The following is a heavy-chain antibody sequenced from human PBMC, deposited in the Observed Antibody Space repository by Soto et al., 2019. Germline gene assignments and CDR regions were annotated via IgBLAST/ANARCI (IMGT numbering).Heavy chain of an antibody. CDR2: IYFSGSI. Sequence: SETLSLTCTVSGSSISSRGYYWAWIRQPPGKGLEWIGSIYFSGSIYDSPSLKSRITISVDTAKNQFSLKLNSVTAADTAVYYCARHEWYNHPYGLHVWGPGTLVTVSS. V-gene: IGHV4-39*01. CDR3: ARHEWYNHPYGLHV. CDR1: GSSISSRGYY. J-gene: IGHJ6*02. D-gene: IGHD1-1*01.